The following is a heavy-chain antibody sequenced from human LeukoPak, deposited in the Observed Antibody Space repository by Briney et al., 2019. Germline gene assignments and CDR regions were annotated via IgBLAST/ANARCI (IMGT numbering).Heavy chain of an antibody. Sequence: SVKVSCKASGGTFSRYAISWVRQAPGQGLEWMGGIIPIFGTANYAQKFQGRVTITADESTSTAYMELSSLRSEDTAVYYCARTYSSGWYAHFDYWGQGTLVTVSS. CDR3: ARTYSSGWYAHFDY. V-gene: IGHV1-69*13. J-gene: IGHJ4*02. CDR1: GGTFSRYA. CDR2: IIPIFGTA. D-gene: IGHD6-19*01.